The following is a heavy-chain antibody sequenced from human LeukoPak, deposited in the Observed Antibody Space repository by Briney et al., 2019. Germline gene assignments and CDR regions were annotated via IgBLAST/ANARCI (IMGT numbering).Heavy chain of an antibody. CDR2: ISGSGGST. V-gene: IGHV3-23*01. J-gene: IGHJ4*02. CDR3: AKDKYYYDSSGYYPFDY. D-gene: IGHD3-22*01. Sequence: GGSLRLSCAASGFTFSSYGMSWVRQAPGKGLEWVSAISGSGGSTYYADSVKCRFTISRDNSKNTLYLQMNSLRAEDTAVYYCAKDKYYYDSSGYYPFDYWGQGTLVTVSS. CDR1: GFTFSSYG.